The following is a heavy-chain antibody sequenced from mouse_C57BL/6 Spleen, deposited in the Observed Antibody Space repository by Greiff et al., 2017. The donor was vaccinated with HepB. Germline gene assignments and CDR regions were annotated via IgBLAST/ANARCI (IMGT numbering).Heavy chain of an antibody. CDR3: TTSKGGSSDY. CDR2: IDPENGDT. J-gene: IGHJ2*01. CDR1: GFNIKDDY. D-gene: IGHD1-1*02. V-gene: IGHV14-4*01. Sequence: EVQLVESGAELVRPGASVKLSCTASGFNIKDDYMHWVKQRPEQGLEWIGWIDPENGDTEYASKFQGKATITADTSSNTAYLQLSSLTSEDTAVYYCTTSKGGSSDYWGQGTTLTVSS.